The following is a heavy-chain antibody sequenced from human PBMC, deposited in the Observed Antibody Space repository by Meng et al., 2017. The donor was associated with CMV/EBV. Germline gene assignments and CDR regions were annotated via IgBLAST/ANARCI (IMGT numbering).Heavy chain of an antibody. J-gene: IGHJ4*02. CDR3: ARGGDVLLWFGEFHLDY. D-gene: IGHD3-10*01. CDR1: FTFSSYW. CDR2: INSDGSST. Sequence: FTFSSYWMHWVRQAPGKGLVCVSRINSDGSSTSYADSVKGRFTISRDNAKNTLYLQMNSLRAEDTAVYYCARGGDVLLWFGEFHLDYWGQGTLVTVSS. V-gene: IGHV3-74*01.